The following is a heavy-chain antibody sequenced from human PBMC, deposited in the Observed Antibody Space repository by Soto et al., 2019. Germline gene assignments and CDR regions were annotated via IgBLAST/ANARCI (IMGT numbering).Heavy chain of an antibody. Sequence: QLQLQESGPGLVKPSETLSLTCTVSGGSISSSSYYWGWIRQPPGKGLEWIGSIYYSGSTYYNPSLKSRVTISVDTSKNQFSLKLSSVTAADTAVYYYARHVRVAVAGKAAWFDPWGQGTLVTVSS. J-gene: IGHJ5*02. CDR2: IYYSGST. D-gene: IGHD6-19*01. CDR1: GGSISSSSYY. V-gene: IGHV4-39*01. CDR3: ARHVRVAVAGKAAWFDP.